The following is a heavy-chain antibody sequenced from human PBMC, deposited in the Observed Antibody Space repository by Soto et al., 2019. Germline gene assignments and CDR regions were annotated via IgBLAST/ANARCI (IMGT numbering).Heavy chain of an antibody. J-gene: IGHJ3*02. Sequence: SETLSLTCAVSGGSISSSNWWSWVRQPPGKGLEWIGEIYHSGSTNYNPSLKSRVTISVDTSKNQFSLKLNSVTAADTAVYYCARPPTANLDAFEIWGQGTLVTVSS. CDR3: ARPPTANLDAFEI. CDR2: IYHSGST. V-gene: IGHV4-4*02. CDR1: GGSISSSNW. D-gene: IGHD2-8*01.